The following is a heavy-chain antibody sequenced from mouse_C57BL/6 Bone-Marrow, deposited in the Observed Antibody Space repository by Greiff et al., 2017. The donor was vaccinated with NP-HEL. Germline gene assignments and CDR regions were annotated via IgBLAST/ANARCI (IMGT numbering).Heavy chain of an antibody. D-gene: IGHD4-1*01. Sequence: QVQLQQPGAELVRPGSSVKLSCKASGHTFTSYWMDWVKQRPGQGLEWIGNIYPSDSETHYNQKFKDKATLTVDKSSSTAYMQLSSLTSEDSAVYYCARTWEGFYWYFDVWGTGTTVTVSS. CDR1: GHTFTSYW. J-gene: IGHJ1*03. V-gene: IGHV1-61*01. CDR3: ARTWEGFYWYFDV. CDR2: IYPSDSET.